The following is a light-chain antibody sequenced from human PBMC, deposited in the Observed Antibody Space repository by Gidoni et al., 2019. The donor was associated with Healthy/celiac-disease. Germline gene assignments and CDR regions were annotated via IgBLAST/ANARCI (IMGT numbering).Light chain of an antibody. CDR3: NSRDSSGNRSG. CDR2: GTH. Sequence: SSELTQDPAVSVALGQTVRITCQGDSLRSYYASWYQQKPGQAPVLVIYGTHNRPSGIPDRFSGSSSGNTASLSITGAQAEEEADYYCNSRDSSGNRSGFGGGPKLTVL. CDR1: SLRSYY. V-gene: IGLV3-19*01. J-gene: IGLJ2*01.